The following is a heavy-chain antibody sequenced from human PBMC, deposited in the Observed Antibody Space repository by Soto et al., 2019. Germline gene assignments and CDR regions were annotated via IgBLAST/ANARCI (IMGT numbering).Heavy chain of an antibody. V-gene: IGHV4-30-2*01. CDR2: IYHSGST. CDR3: ARLPSSGSYLYYYYYGMDV. D-gene: IGHD1-26*01. J-gene: IGHJ6*02. Sequence: SETLSLTCAVSGGSISSGGYSWSWIRQPPGKGLEWIGYIYHSGSTYYNPSLKSRVTISVDTSKNQFSLKLSSVTAADTAVYYCARLPSSGSYLYYYYYGMDVWGQGTTVTVSS. CDR1: GGSISSGGYS.